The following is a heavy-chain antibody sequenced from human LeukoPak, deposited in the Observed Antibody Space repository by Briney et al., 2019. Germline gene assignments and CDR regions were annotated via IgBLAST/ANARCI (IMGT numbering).Heavy chain of an antibody. CDR1: GGSFSGYY. Sequence: KPSETLSLTCAVYGGSFSGYYWSWIRQPPGKGLEWIGEINHSGSTNYNPSLKSRVTISVDTSKNQFSLKLSSVTAADTAVYYCARRRYSSSCDPWGQGTLVTVSS. CDR2: INHSGST. J-gene: IGHJ5*02. CDR3: ARRRYSSSCDP. D-gene: IGHD6-13*01. V-gene: IGHV4-34*01.